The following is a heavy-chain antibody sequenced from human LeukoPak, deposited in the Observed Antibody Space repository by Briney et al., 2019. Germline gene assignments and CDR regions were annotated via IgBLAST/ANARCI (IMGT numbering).Heavy chain of an antibody. CDR3: ARGPLSNYNYYGMDV. D-gene: IGHD2-2*01. Sequence: GGSLRLSCAASGFTFSSYAMHWVRQAPGKGLEYVSAISSNGGSTYYANSVKGRFTISRDNSKITLYLQMGSLRAEDMAVYYCARGPLSNYNYYGMDVWGQGTTVTVSS. J-gene: IGHJ6*02. CDR2: ISSNGGST. V-gene: IGHV3-64*01. CDR1: GFTFSSYA.